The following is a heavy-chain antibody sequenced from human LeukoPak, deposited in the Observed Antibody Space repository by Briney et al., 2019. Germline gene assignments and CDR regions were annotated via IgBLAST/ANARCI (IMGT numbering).Heavy chain of an antibody. Sequence: SGTLSLTCTVSGGSITGYYWSWIRQPPGKGLEYIGYIYYSGGTNYNPSLKSRVTVSVDTSKNQFSLKLTSVTAADTALYYCARGLPGYSGGDDAFDIWGQGTVVIVS. CDR1: GGSITGYY. J-gene: IGHJ3*02. V-gene: IGHV4-59*01. D-gene: IGHD6-19*01. CDR2: IYYSGGT. CDR3: ARGLPGYSGGDDAFDI.